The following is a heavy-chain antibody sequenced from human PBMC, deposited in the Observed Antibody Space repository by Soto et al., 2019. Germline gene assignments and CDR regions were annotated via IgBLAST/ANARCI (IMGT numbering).Heavy chain of an antibody. Sequence: QVQLKESGPGLVKPSQTLSLTCSDSGGSIGSGDYYWSWVRQSPGKGLEWIGYIYYTGNTYYNPSLGSRVTFSVDTSQNQLSLRLSDVTVADTAVYYCARDSRRRADSGTRPLYYFDYWGQGTLVTVSS. V-gene: IGHV4-30-4*01. CDR2: IYYTGNT. J-gene: IGHJ4*02. D-gene: IGHD1-26*01. CDR1: GGSIGSGDYY. CDR3: ARDSRRRADSGTRPLYYFDY.